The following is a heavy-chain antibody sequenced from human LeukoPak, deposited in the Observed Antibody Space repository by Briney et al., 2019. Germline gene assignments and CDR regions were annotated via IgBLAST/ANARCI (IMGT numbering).Heavy chain of an antibody. CDR3: ARDGSGSYYYNWFDT. CDR2: ISSSSSYI. Sequence: AGGSLRLSCAASGFTFSSYSMNWVRQAPGKGLEWVSSISSSSSYIYYADSVKGRFTISRDNAKNSLYLQMNSLRAEDTAVYYCARDGSGSYYYNWFDTWGQGTLVTVSS. V-gene: IGHV3-21*01. D-gene: IGHD3-10*01. CDR1: GFTFSSYS. J-gene: IGHJ5*02.